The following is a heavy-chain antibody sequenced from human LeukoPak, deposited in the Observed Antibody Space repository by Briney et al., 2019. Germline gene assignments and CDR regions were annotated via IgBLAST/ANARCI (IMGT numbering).Heavy chain of an antibody. CDR1: GYTFTSYY. Sequence: ASVKVSCKGSGYTFTSYYMHWVRQAPGQGLEWMGIINPSGGSTSYAQKFQGRVTMTRDTSTSTAYMELRSLRSDDTAVYYCARRDDSSGSPFDYWGQGTLVTVSS. CDR2: INPSGGST. CDR3: ARRDDSSGSPFDY. D-gene: IGHD3-22*01. J-gene: IGHJ4*02. V-gene: IGHV1-46*01.